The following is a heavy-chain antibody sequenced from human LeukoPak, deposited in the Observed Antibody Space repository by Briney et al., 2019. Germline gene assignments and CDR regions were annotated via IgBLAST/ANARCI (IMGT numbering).Heavy chain of an antibody. Sequence: PGGSLRLSCAASGFTFSSYEMNWVRQAPGKGLEWVSYISSSGSTIYYADSVKGRFTISRDNSKNTLYLQMNSLRAEDTAVYYCAKDPPSYDFWSGYHDYYYYYMDVWGKGTTVTVSS. CDR3: AKDPPSYDFWSGYHDYYYYYMDV. CDR2: ISSSGSTI. V-gene: IGHV3-48*03. J-gene: IGHJ6*03. D-gene: IGHD3-3*01. CDR1: GFTFSSYE.